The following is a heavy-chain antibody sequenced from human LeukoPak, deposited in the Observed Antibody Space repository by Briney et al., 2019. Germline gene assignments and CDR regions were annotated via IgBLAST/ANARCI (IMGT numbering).Heavy chain of an antibody. CDR2: TSYSEGT. Sequence: SEALSLTCTVSGGSVSRGGYYWNWIRQHPGKGLEWIGFTSYSEGTYYNPSLMSRITISVDRSQNQFSLKMRDVTAADTAVYFCATADWESFYFDSWGQGALVAVSS. V-gene: IGHV4-31*03. D-gene: IGHD1-26*01. CDR1: GGSVSRGGYY. CDR3: ATADWESFYFDS. J-gene: IGHJ4*02.